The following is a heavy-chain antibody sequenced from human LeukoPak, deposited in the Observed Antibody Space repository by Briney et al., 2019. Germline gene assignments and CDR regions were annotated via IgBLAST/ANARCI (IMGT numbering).Heavy chain of an antibody. CDR3: ARDSYGDYNNWFDP. CDR2: INPNSGGT. CDR1: GYTFTGYY. J-gene: IGHJ5*02. D-gene: IGHD4-17*01. V-gene: IGHV1-2*02. Sequence: GASVKVSCKASGYTFTGYYMHWVRQAPGQGLEWMGWINPNSGGTNYAQKFQGRVTMTRDTSISTAYTELSRLRSDDTAVYYCARDSYGDYNNWFDPWGQGTLVTVSS.